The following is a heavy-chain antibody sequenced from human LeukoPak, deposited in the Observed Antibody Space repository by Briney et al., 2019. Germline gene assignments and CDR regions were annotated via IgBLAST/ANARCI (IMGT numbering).Heavy chain of an antibody. Sequence: ASVKVSCKASGYTFTSYDINWVRQATGQGLERMGWMNPNSGNTGYAQKFQGRVTMTRNTSISTAYMELSSLRSEDTAVYYCARGPGYSSGWYWFDPWGQGTLVTVSS. CDR1: GYTFTSYD. J-gene: IGHJ5*02. CDR2: MNPNSGNT. CDR3: ARGPGYSSGWYWFDP. D-gene: IGHD6-19*01. V-gene: IGHV1-8*01.